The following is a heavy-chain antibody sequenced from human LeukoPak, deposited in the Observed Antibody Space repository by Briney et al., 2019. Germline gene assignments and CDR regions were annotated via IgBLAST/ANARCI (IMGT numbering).Heavy chain of an antibody. CDR1: GGSISSSSYY. J-gene: IGHJ5*02. V-gene: IGHV4-39*01. CDR2: IYYSGST. CDR3: ARIWGSSSWYTRFDP. D-gene: IGHD6-13*01. Sequence: SETLSLTCTVSGGSISSSSYYWGWIRQPPGKGLEWIGSIYYSGSTYYNPSLKSRVTISVDTSKNQFSLKLSSVTAADTAVYYCARIWGSSSWYTRFDPWGQGTPVTVSS.